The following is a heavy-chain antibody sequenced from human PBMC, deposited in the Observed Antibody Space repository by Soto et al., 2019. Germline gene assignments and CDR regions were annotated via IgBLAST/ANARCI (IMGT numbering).Heavy chain of an antibody. D-gene: IGHD3-10*01. Sequence: QVQLQESGPGLVRPSETLSLTCTVSGGSISGYYWSWIRQPPGKGLEWIGYIYYSGTTSYNPSLNSRVTISVDTSKNQFSLKVNSVTAADTAVYYCARESYYGSGATVVAYWGQGTLVTVSS. J-gene: IGHJ4*02. CDR3: ARESYYGSGATVVAY. CDR2: IYYSGTT. V-gene: IGHV4-59*01. CDR1: GGSISGYY.